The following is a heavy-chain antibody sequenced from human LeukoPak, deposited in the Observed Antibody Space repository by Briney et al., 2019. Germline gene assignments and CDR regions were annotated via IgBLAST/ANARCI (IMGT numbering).Heavy chain of an antibody. V-gene: IGHV3-23*01. D-gene: IGHD6-13*01. J-gene: IGHJ4*02. CDR2: ISGSGGST. CDR3: AKSGGHSSSWYYFDY. CDR1: GFTFSSYA. Sequence: GGSLRLSCAASGFTFSSYAMSWVRQAPGKGLEWISAISGSGGSTYYADSVKGRFTISRDNSKNTLYLQMNSLRAEDTAVYYCAKSGGHSSSWYYFDYWGQGTLVTVSS.